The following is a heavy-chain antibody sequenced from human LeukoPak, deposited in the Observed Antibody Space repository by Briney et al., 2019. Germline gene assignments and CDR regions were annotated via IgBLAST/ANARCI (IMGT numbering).Heavy chain of an antibody. CDR3: ARLGYSSGWTGAYSYYYYMDV. Sequence: SETLSLTCTVSGGSIGSHYWTWIRQTPGKGLEWIGYVYDIGSTKYNPSLKSRVTISVDTSKNQFSLKLSSVTAADTAVYYCARLGYSSGWTGAYSYYYYMDVWGKGTTVTISS. J-gene: IGHJ6*03. D-gene: IGHD6-19*01. V-gene: IGHV4-59*11. CDR1: GGSIGSHY. CDR2: VYDIGST.